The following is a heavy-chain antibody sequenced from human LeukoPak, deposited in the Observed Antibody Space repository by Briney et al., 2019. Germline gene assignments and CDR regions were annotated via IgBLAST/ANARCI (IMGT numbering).Heavy chain of an antibody. D-gene: IGHD3-10*01. V-gene: IGHV3-30*03. J-gene: IGHJ4*02. CDR3: ALEGYYGSGSPLDY. CDR2: MSYDGSNK. Sequence: GGSLRLSCAASGFTFSTYVMHWVRQAPGKGLEWVAVMSYDGSNKYYADSVKGRFTISRDNSKNTLYLQMNSLRAEDTAVYYCALEGYYGSGSPLDYWGQGTLVTVPS. CDR1: GFTFSTYV.